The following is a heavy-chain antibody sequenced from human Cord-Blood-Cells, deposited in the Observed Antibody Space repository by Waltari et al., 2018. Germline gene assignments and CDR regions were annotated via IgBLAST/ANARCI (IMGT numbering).Heavy chain of an antibody. CDR2: INHSGST. J-gene: IGHJ3*02. CDR1: GGSFSGYY. D-gene: IGHD2-15*01. V-gene: IGHV4-34*01. CDR3: ARGRFDVVVVAARAFDI. Sequence: QVQLQQWGAGLLKPSETLSLTCAVYGGSFSGYYWSWIRQPPGKGLEWIGEINHSGSTNYNPSLKCRVTISVDTSKNQFSLKLSSVTAADTAVYYCARGRFDVVVVAARAFDIWGQGTMVTVSS.